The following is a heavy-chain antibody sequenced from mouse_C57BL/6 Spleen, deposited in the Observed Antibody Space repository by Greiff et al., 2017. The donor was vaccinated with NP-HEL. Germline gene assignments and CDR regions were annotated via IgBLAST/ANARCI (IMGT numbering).Heavy chain of an antibody. Sequence: VQLMESGAELVRPGASVKLSCKASGYTFTDYYINWVKQRPGQGLEWIARIYPGSGNTYYNEKFKGKATLTAEKSSSTAYMQLSSLTSEDSAVYFCARLDYDYGYWYFDVWGTGTTVTVSS. J-gene: IGHJ1*03. CDR1: GYTFTDYY. CDR3: ARLDYDYGYWYFDV. V-gene: IGHV1-76*01. D-gene: IGHD2-4*01. CDR2: IYPGSGNT.